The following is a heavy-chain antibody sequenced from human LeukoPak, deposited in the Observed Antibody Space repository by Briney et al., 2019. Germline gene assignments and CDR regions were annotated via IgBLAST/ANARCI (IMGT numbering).Heavy chain of an antibody. CDR2: IYHSGRT. CDR3: ARDLLWFGKAYFDY. Sequence: PSETLSLTCAVSGGSISSGDYSWSWIRQPPGKGLEWIGYIYHSGRTYYNPSLKSRVTISIDRSKNQFSLKLSSVTAADTAVYYCARDLLWFGKAYFDYWGQGTLVTVSS. CDR1: GGSISSGDYS. D-gene: IGHD3-10*01. V-gene: IGHV4-30-2*01. J-gene: IGHJ4*02.